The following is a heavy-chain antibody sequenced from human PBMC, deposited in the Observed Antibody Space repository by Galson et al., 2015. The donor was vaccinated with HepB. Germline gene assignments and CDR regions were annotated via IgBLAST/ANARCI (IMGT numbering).Heavy chain of an antibody. CDR2: ISSSSSYI. CDR1: GFTFSSYS. J-gene: IGHJ4*02. V-gene: IGHV3-21*01. D-gene: IGHD5-24*01. Sequence: SLRLSCAASGFTFSSYSMNWVRQAPGKGLEWVSSISSSSSYIYYADSVKGRFTISRDNAKNSLYLQMNSLRAEDTAVYYCARDRGYERVATIARWNFMDYWGQGTLVTVSS. CDR3: ARDRGYERVATIARWNFMDY.